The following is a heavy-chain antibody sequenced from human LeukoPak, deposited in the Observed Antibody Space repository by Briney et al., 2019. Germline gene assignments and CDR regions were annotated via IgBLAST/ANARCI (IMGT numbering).Heavy chain of an antibody. V-gene: IGHV3-30*02. CDR1: GFTFSSYS. CDR2: IRNDGSNK. D-gene: IGHD5-12*01. Sequence: GGSLRLSCAASGFTFSSYSMNRARQAPGKGLEWVAFIRNDGSNKYYADSVKGRFTISRDNSKNTLYLQMKSLRAEDTAVYYCAKGGGYEAQYYYYYLDVWGKGTTVTISS. CDR3: AKGGGYEAQYYYYYLDV. J-gene: IGHJ6*03.